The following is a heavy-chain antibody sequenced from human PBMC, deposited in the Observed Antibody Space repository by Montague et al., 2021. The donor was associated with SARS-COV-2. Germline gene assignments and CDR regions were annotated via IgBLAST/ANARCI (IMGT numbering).Heavy chain of an antibody. Sequence: SETLSLTCAISGGSASGYYWAWIRQPPGKGLEWICYMYYTGTSNYTPSLKSRCSMSIDTSKNHFSLNLTSVAAADTGVYYCARGLGYTSMFRFFDYWGHGAQVTVSS. V-gene: IGHV4-59*02. CDR3: ARGLGYTSMFRFFDY. CDR1: GGSASGYY. D-gene: IGHD2-2*02. CDR2: MYYTGTS. J-gene: IGHJ4*01.